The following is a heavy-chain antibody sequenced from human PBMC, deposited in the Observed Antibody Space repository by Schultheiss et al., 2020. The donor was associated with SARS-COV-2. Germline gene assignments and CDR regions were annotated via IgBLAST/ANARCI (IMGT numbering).Heavy chain of an antibody. CDR1: GFTFSSYS. Sequence: GGSLRLSCAASGFTFSSYSMNWVRQAPGKGLEWVSSISSSSSYIYYADSMKGRFTISRDNAKNSLYLQMNSLRAEDTAVYYCARDGDYDFWSGRGSYYYYGMDVWGQGTTVTVSS. V-gene: IGHV3-21*01. J-gene: IGHJ6*02. CDR2: ISSSSSYI. CDR3: ARDGDYDFWSGRGSYYYYGMDV. D-gene: IGHD3-3*01.